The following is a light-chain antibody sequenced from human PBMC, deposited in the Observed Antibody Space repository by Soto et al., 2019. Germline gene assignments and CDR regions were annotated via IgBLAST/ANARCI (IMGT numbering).Light chain of an antibody. CDR1: QSVTSNY. J-gene: IGKJ1*01. V-gene: IGKV3-20*01. CDR3: QQYGTSPQT. Sequence: EIVLTQSPGTLSLSPCERATLSCRASQSVTSNYLAWYQQKPGQAPGLLIYDTSTRASGVPDRFSGSGSGTEFTLTISRLEPEDFAVYYCQQYGTSPQTFGQGTKVDI. CDR2: DTS.